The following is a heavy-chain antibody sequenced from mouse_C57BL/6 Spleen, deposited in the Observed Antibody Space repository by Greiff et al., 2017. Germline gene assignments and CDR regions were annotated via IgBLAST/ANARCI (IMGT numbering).Heavy chain of an antibody. D-gene: IGHD2-10*01. CDR3: ARPLPLAY. V-gene: IGHV1-26*01. CDR2: INPNNGGT. Sequence: EVQLQQSGPELVKPGASVKISCKASGYTFTDYYMNWVKQSHGKSLEWIGDINPNNGGTSYNQKFKGKATLTVDKSSSPAYMELRSLTSEDSAVYYCARPLPLAYWGQGTLVTVSA. J-gene: IGHJ3*01. CDR1: GYTFTDYY.